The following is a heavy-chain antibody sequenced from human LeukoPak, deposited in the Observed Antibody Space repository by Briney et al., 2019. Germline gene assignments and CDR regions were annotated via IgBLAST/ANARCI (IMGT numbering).Heavy chain of an antibody. D-gene: IGHD6-19*01. CDR2: IYHSGST. CDR1: GYSISSGYY. Sequence: PSETLSLTCTVSGYSISSGYYWGWIRQPPGKGLGWIGSIYHSGSTYYNPSLKSRVTISVDTSKNQFSLKLSSVTAADTAVYYCARAWGYSSGWYHDYWGQGTLVTVSS. V-gene: IGHV4-38-2*02. CDR3: ARAWGYSSGWYHDY. J-gene: IGHJ4*02.